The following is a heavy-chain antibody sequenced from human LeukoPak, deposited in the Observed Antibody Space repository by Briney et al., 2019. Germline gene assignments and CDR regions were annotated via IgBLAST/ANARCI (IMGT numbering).Heavy chain of an antibody. CDR1: GGTISSYY. J-gene: IGHJ4*02. CDR2: IYDGGSP. D-gene: IGHD2/OR15-2a*01. Sequence: SETLSLTCTVSGGTISSYYWNWIRQPPGKGLEWIGYIYDGGSPNYNPSLKSRVTISVDTSKNQFSLKLSSVTAADTAVYYCARDSMTDSSTFDYWGQGTLVTVSS. CDR3: ARDSMTDSSTFDY. V-gene: IGHV4-59*01.